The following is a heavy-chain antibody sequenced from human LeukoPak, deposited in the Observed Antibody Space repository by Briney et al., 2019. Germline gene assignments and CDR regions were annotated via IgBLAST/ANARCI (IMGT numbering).Heavy chain of an antibody. D-gene: IGHD3-22*01. Sequence: ASVKVSCKASGYTFTSYGISWVRQAPGQGLEWMGWISAYNGNTNYAQKLQGRVTMTTDTSTSTAYMELRSLRSDDTAVYYCARTAVYYDSSGYYHYFDYWGQGTLVTVFS. V-gene: IGHV1-18*01. CDR1: GYTFTSYG. CDR2: ISAYNGNT. J-gene: IGHJ4*02. CDR3: ARTAVYYDSSGYYHYFDY.